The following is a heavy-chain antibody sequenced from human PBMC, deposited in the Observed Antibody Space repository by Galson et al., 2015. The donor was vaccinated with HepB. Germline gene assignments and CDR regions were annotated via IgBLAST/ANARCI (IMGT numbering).Heavy chain of an antibody. D-gene: IGHD1-1*01. CDR1: GFTVSSNF. CDR2: IYTGGST. J-gene: IGHJ6*02. CDR3: ARGKDNWNDRYGMDV. Sequence: SLRLSCAASGFTVSSNFMSWVRQAPGKGLEWVSVIYTGGSTYYPDSVKGRFTISRDNSKNTLYLQMNSLRAEDTAVYYCARGKDNWNDRYGMDVWGQGTTVTVSS. V-gene: IGHV3-53*01.